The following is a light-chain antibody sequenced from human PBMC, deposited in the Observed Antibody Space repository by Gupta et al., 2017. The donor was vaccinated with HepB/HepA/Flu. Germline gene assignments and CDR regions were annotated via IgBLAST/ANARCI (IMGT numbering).Light chain of an antibody. CDR3: SSYRSSSTLEV. J-gene: IGLJ1*01. V-gene: IGLV2-14*03. CDR2: DVS. CDR1: SSDIGNYNY. Sequence: QSALTQPASVSGSPGQSITISCTGTSSDIGNYNYVSWYQQHPGKAPKLIIYDVSNRHSGISDRFSGSKSGNTASLIISGLQAEDEAQYYCSSYRSSSTLEVFGTGTKVTVL.